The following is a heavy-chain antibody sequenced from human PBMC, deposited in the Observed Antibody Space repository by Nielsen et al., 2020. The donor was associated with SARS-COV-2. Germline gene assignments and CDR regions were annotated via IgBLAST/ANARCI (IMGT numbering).Heavy chain of an antibody. J-gene: IGHJ5*02. D-gene: IGHD3/OR15-3a*01. CDR1: GFIFHNYG. CDR2: VSAYTGDT. CDR3: ARVWTSTPAFDP. V-gene: IGHV1-18*04. Sequence: ASVKVSCKASGFIFHNYGFSWARQAPGGGLEWMGWVSAYTGDTNYAQNLQGRVAMTTDTSTNTVYMELRGLRSDDTAVYYCARVWTSTPAFDPWGQGTRVTVSS.